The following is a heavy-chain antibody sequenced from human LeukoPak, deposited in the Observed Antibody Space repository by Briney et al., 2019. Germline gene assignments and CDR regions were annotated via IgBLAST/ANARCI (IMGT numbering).Heavy chain of an antibody. CDR3: VRDRGVVLVAYNWFDP. J-gene: IGHJ5*02. CDR1: GFTLSSNW. V-gene: IGHV3-74*01. D-gene: IGHD2-15*01. Sequence: GGSLRLSCVASGFTLSSNWMHWVRQAPGKGPVWVSRINPDGSDTSYADSVKGRFTISRDNAKNTLYLQMNNLRAEDTAVYYCVRDRGVVLVAYNWFDPWSQGTRVTVSS. CDR2: INPDGSDT.